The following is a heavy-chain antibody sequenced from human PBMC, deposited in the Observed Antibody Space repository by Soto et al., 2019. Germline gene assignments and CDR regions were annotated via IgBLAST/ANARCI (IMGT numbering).Heavy chain of an antibody. V-gene: IGHV1-18*04. Sequence: ASVKVSCKASGYTFTGYYMHWVRQAPGQGLEWMGWISAYNGNTNYAQKLQGRVTMTTDTSTSTAYMELRSLRSDDTAVYYCARPRGYSYGFDYWGQGTLVTVSS. J-gene: IGHJ4*02. D-gene: IGHD5-18*01. CDR3: ARPRGYSYGFDY. CDR2: ISAYNGNT. CDR1: GYTFTGYY.